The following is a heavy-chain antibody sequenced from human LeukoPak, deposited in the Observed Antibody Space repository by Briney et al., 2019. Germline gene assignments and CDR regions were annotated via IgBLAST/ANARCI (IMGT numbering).Heavy chain of an antibody. D-gene: IGHD6-19*01. CDR2: ISGSGGST. J-gene: IGHJ4*02. CDR3: AKDLSSIAVAEFDY. CDR1: GFTFSSYA. Sequence: GASLRLSCAASGFTFSSYAMSWVRQAPGKGLEWVSGISGSGGSTHYADSVKGRFTISRDNSKNTLYLQMNTLRAGDTAVYYCAKDLSSIAVAEFDYWGQGTLVTVSS. V-gene: IGHV3-23*01.